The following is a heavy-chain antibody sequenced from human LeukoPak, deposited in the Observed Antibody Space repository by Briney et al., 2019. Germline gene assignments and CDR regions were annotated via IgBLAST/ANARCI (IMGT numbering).Heavy chain of an antibody. D-gene: IGHD6-19*01. Sequence: PGGSLRLSCAASGFTFRNYAMSWVRQAPGEGPEWVSGISSSGGNTYFADSVKGRFTISRDNSKSTLYLQMNSLRVEDTALYYCAKPFSGWTSFDYWGQGTLVTVSS. CDR1: GFTFRNYA. V-gene: IGHV3-23*01. J-gene: IGHJ4*02. CDR3: AKPFSGWTSFDY. CDR2: ISSSGGNT.